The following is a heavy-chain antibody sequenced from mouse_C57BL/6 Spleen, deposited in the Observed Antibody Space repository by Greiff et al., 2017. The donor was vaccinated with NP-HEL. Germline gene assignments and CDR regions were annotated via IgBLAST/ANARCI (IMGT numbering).Heavy chain of an antibody. CDR3: ARRDSFYWYFEV. CDR1: GFTFSDYY. CDR2: ISNGGGST. J-gene: IGHJ1*03. V-gene: IGHV5-12*01. D-gene: IGHD1-1*01. Sequence: EVHLVESGGGLVQPGGSLKLSCAASGFTFSDYYMYWVRQTPEKRLEWVAYISNGGGSTYYPDTVKGRFTISRDNAKNTLYLQMSRLKSEDTAMYYCARRDSFYWYFEVWGTGTTVTVSS.